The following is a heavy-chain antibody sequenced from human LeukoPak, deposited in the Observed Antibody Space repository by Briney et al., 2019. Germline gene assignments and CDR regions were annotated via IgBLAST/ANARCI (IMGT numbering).Heavy chain of an antibody. Sequence: ASVKVSCKTSGYTFTGYYIHLLRQAPGQGLEWVAWIAPNSGATNYAHKFQGRVTMTRDTSISTAYMEVSSLRSEDTAVYYCARRTGTPAAMWVAAAPLYYYGMDVWGQGTTVTVSS. J-gene: IGHJ6*02. D-gene: IGHD2-2*01. CDR3: ARRTGTPAAMWVAAAPLYYYGMDV. CDR2: IAPNSGAT. CDR1: GYTFTGYY. V-gene: IGHV1-2*02.